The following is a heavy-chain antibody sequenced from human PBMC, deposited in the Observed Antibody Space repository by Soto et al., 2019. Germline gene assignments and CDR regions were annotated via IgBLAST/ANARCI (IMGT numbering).Heavy chain of an antibody. Sequence: QVHLVQSGAEVKKPGASVKVSCKGSGYAFTTYGITWVRQAPGQGLEWMGWISAHNGNTNYAQKLQGRVTVTRDTSTSTAYMEMRSLRYDDKAVYYCARVRYGDYWGQGALVTVSS. J-gene: IGHJ4*02. CDR1: GYAFTTYG. CDR3: ARVRYGDY. D-gene: IGHD1-1*01. V-gene: IGHV1-18*01. CDR2: ISAHNGNT.